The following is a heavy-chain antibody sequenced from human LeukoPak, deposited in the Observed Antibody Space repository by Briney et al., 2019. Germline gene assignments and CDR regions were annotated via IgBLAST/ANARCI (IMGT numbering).Heavy chain of an antibody. D-gene: IGHD6-13*01. CDR3: AKASITAAGTFLDF. J-gene: IGHJ4*02. V-gene: IGHV3-43*02. Sequence: GGSLRLSCAASGFTFDDYAMHSVRQAPGKGLEWVSLIYGDGGSTYYADSVKGRSTISRDNSKNSLYLQMNRLRTEDTALYHCAKASITAAGTFLDFWGQGTLVTVSS. CDR2: IYGDGGST. CDR1: GFTFDDYA.